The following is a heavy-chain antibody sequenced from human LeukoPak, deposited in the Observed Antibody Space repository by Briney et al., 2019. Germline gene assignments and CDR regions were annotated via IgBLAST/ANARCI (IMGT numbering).Heavy chain of an antibody. CDR1: GYTFTSYD. D-gene: IGHD1-26*01. V-gene: IGHV1-18*01. Sequence: ASVKVSCKASGYTFTSYDINWVRQAPGQGLEWIGWISGYNGNTKYEQKFQGRVTLTTDTSTDTVYMEVRSLTSDDTAVYYCARADSWELLRAWFDPWGQGTLVTVSS. CDR3: ARADSWELLRAWFDP. J-gene: IGHJ5*02. CDR2: ISGYNGNT.